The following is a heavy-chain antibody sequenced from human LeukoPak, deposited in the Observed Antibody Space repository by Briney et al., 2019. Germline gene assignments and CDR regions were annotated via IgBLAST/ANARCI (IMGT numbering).Heavy chain of an antibody. CDR3: ARDGGDAFDI. Sequence: GSLRLSCAASEFTFSNYNMNWVRQAPGKGLEWVSTISSKSVHIYYAASVKGRFTISRDNAKNSLSLQMNSLRAEDTAVYYCARDGGDAFDIWGQGTMVTVSS. CDR2: ISSKSVHI. CDR1: EFTFSNYN. V-gene: IGHV3-21*01. J-gene: IGHJ3*02. D-gene: IGHD3-3*01.